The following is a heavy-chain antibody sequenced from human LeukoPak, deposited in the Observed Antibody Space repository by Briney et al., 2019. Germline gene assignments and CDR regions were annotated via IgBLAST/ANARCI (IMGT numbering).Heavy chain of an antibody. V-gene: IGHV3-30*02. Sequence: GGSLRLSCAASGFTFTNYAMNWVRQAPGKGLEWVAFIRYDGSNKYYADSVKGRFTISRDNSKNTLYLQMNSLRAEDTAVYYCAKGGRASYYCSSTSCYFDYWGQGTLVTVSS. D-gene: IGHD2-2*01. CDR3: AKGGRASYYCSSTSCYFDY. J-gene: IGHJ4*02. CDR2: IRYDGSNK. CDR1: GFTFTNYA.